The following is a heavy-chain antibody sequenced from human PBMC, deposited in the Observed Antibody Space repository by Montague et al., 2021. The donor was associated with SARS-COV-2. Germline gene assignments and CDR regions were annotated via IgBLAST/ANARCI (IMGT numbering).Heavy chain of an antibody. Sequence: TLSLTCSVSGDPISRAGYFWTWIRHHPTEGLEWIGYVYYTGSTDYNPSLKSRVSMSIDTSRNQFSLKMSSVTAADTAVYYCARTPVSGYHGGVDSWGQGALVTVSS. V-gene: IGHV4-31*03. D-gene: IGHD2-2*01. CDR2: VYYTGST. CDR3: ARTPVSGYHGGVDS. J-gene: IGHJ4*02. CDR1: GDPISRAGYF.